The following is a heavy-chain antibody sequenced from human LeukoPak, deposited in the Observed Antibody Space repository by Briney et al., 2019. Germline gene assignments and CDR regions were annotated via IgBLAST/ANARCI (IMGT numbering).Heavy chain of an antibody. CDR2: ISGSDDAT. CDR3: AKRGLPDY. J-gene: IGHJ4*02. D-gene: IGHD3-10*01. CDR1: GFTFSYYG. V-gene: IGHV3-23*01. Sequence: GGSLRLSCAASGFTFSYYGMSWVRQAPGKGLEWVSSISGSDDATYYADSVKGRFTISRDNSKNTLYVQMNSLRAEDTAVYYCAKRGLPDYWGQGTLVTVSS.